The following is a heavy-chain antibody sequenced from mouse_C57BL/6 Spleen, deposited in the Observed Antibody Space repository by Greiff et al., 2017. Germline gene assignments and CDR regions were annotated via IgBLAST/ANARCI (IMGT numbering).Heavy chain of an antibody. CDR3: ARRRGLDGDFYYFDY. CDR2: IDPSDSYT. V-gene: IGHV1-59*01. J-gene: IGHJ2*01. CDR1: GYTFTSYW. Sequence: QVQLQQPGAELVRPGTSVKLSCKASGYTFTSYWMHWVKQRPGQGLEWIGVIDPSDSYTNYNQKFKGKATLTVDTSSSTAYMQLSSLTSEDSAVYYCARRRGLDGDFYYFDYWGQGTTLTVSS. D-gene: IGHD2-13*01.